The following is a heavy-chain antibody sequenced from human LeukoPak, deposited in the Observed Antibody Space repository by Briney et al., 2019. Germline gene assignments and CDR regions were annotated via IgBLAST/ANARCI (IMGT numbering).Heavy chain of an antibody. J-gene: IGHJ5*02. CDR1: GFTFSSYA. Sequence: QSAGTLRLXCAASGFTFSSYALSWVRQAPGKGLEWVIAISGSGGSRYYADSVKSRFTISRDNSKNKLYLQMNSLRAEDTDVYYCAKRHNRWGQGTLVTVSS. CDR2: ISGSGGSR. V-gene: IGHV3-23*01. CDR3: AKRHNR.